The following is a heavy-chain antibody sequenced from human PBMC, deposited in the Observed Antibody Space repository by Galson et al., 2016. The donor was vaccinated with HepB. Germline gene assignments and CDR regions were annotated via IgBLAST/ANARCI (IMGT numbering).Heavy chain of an antibody. Sequence: SLRLSCAASGFRFGSYGMHWVRQAPGKGLEWVAYIPLDGSNKYYRDSVKGRCTISRDNSKNPVYPQMNSLKAEDTAVYYCAKDPYYGSDRGYGMDVWGQGTTVTVSS. CDR1: GFRFGSYG. CDR2: IPLDGSNK. CDR3: AKDPYYGSDRGYGMDV. V-gene: IGHV3-30*18. J-gene: IGHJ6*02. D-gene: IGHD3-10*01.